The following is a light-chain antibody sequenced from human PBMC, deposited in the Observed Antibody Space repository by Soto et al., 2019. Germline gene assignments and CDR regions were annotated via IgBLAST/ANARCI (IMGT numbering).Light chain of an antibody. CDR1: QGIGNT. CDR3: QHYVNWPLT. CDR2: AAS. Sequence: EIVITQSPATQSVSPGEGATLSCRASQGIGNTLAWYQQKPGQAPRLLIYAASIRATGVPARFSGSGSGTDFTLTINSLQSEDFAVYYCQHYVNWPLTFGGGTKVDIK. V-gene: IGKV3-15*01. J-gene: IGKJ4*01.